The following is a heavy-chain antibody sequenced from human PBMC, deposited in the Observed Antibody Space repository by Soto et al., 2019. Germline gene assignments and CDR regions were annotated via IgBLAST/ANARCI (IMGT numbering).Heavy chain of an antibody. V-gene: IGHV1-18*01. Sequence: ASVKVSCKASGYTFTSYGISWVRQAPGQGLEWMGWISAYNGNTNYAQKLQGRVTMTTDTSTSTAYMELRSLRSDDTAVYYCARDKYIGYEAPRYYYYSYMDVWRKGTPVTVSS. D-gene: IGHD5-12*01. CDR1: GYTFTSYG. CDR2: ISAYNGNT. J-gene: IGHJ6*03. CDR3: ARDKYIGYEAPRYYYYSYMDV.